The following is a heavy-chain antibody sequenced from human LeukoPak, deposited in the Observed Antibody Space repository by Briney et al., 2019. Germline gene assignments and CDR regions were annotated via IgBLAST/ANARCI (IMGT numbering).Heavy chain of an antibody. CDR3: ARASDDYGDYSYFDY. CDR2: FIPIFGTA. D-gene: IGHD4-17*01. CDR1: GPTFSSYA. J-gene: IGHJ4*02. V-gene: IGHV1-69*13. Sequence: ASVKVSCKASGPTFSSYAISWVRQAPGQGLEWMGGFIPIFGTANYAKKFHGRVTITADESTSTAYMELSSLRSEDTAVYYCARASDDYGDYSYFDYWGQGTLVTVSS.